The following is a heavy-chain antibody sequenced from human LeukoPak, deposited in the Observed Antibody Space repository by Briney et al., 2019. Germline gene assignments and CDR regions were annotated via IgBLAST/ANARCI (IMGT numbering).Heavy chain of an antibody. Sequence: SETLSLTCAVSGYSISSGYCWGWIRQPPGNGLEWIASIYHGGSTYYNPSLKSRLTISVDTSKNQFSLTLSSVTAADTAVYYCARLLYTNGWYGANYWGQGTLVTGSS. CDR2: IYHGGST. D-gene: IGHD6-19*01. CDR1: GYSISSGYC. V-gene: IGHV4-38-2*01. CDR3: ARLLYTNGWYGANY. J-gene: IGHJ4*02.